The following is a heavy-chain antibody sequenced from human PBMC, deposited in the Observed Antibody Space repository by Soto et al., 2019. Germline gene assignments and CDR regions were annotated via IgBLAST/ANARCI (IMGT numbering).Heavy chain of an antibody. J-gene: IGHJ6*02. Sequence: PSETLSLTCTFSGGSISSGPYSLGWIRQPPGKGLEWIGTFYYSGSTYYNPSLESRVTISVDTSKNQFSLKVSSVTAADTAVYYCARLGGYCTITSCYGYYGMDVWGQGTTVTVSS. D-gene: IGHD2-2*01. CDR1: GGSISSGPYS. V-gene: IGHV4-39*01. CDR2: FYYSGST. CDR3: ARLGGYCTITSCYGYYGMDV.